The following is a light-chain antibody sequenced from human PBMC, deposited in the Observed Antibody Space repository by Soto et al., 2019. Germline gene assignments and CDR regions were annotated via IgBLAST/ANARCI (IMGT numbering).Light chain of an antibody. J-gene: IGKJ1*01. CDR3: QQSSEATWT. CDR1: QSISSY. Sequence: DIQMTQSPSSLSASVGDRVTITCRASQSISSYLNWYQQKPGKAPKLLIYAASSSQSGVPSRFSGSGSGTDFTLTISSLQPEDFATYYCQQSSEATWTFGQGTKVDIK. CDR2: AAS. V-gene: IGKV1-39*01.